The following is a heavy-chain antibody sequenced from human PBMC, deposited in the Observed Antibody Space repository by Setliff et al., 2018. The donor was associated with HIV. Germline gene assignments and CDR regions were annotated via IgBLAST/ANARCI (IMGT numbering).Heavy chain of an antibody. CDR1: GFTFSGYG. CDR2: ISAGGGGT. J-gene: IGHJ4*02. Sequence: GVLRLSCAVSGFTFSGYGMSWVRQASGKGLEWVSGISAGGGGTNYADSVKGRFTISRDNSKNTLYLQMNSLRAEDTAVYYCAKDELDRFGDFDYWGQGTLVTVSS. D-gene: IGHD3-3*01. CDR3: AKDELDRFGDFDY. V-gene: IGHV3-23*01.